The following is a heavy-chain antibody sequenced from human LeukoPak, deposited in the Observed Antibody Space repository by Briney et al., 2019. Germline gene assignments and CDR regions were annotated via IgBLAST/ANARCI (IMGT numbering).Heavy chain of an antibody. CDR2: ISHDGGKK. CDR1: GFIFSSYS. Sequence: GGSLSPSYALSGFIFSSYSMRWVRQAPGKGLEWVALISHDGGKKYYADSMKGGFTISRDNSKNTSYLQINSLIPDATAMYYCAKGNKEWWSFYSTGVWGPGTTVTVSS. J-gene: IGHJ3*01. CDR3: AKGNKEWWSFYSTGV. D-gene: IGHD2-8*02. V-gene: IGHV3-30*18.